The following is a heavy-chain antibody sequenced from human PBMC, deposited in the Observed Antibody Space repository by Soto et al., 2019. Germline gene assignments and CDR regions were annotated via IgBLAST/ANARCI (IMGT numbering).Heavy chain of an antibody. D-gene: IGHD7-27*01. J-gene: IGHJ4*02. CDR3: ARDRDTGVFDY. CDR1: GFTFSSYA. V-gene: IGHV3-30-3*01. Sequence: QVQLVESGGGVVQPGRSLRLSCAASGFTFSSYAMHWVRQAPGKGLEWVAVISYDGSNKYYADSVKGRFTISRDNSKNTLYLQMNSLRAEDTAVYYWARDRDTGVFDYWGQGTLVTVSS. CDR2: ISYDGSNK.